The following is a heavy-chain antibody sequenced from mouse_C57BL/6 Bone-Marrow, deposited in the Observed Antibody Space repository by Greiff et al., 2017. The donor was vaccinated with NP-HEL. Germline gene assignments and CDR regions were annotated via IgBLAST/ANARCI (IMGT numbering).Heavy chain of an antibody. V-gene: IGHV14-2*01. D-gene: IGHD3-2*01. CDR2: IDPEDGET. CDR3: AREDIYWYFDV. Sequence: LVESGAELVKPGASVKLSCTASGFNIKDYYMHWVKQRTEQGLEWIGRIDPEDGETKYAPKFQGKATIPADTSSNQASLQLSSLTSEVTAVYYCAREDIYWYFDVWGTGTTVHVSS. CDR1: GFNIKDYY. J-gene: IGHJ1*03.